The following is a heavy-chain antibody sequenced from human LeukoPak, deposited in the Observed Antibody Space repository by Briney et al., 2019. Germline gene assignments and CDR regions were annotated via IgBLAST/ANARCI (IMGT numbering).Heavy chain of an antibody. CDR3: ARAARDSGSYYMY. CDR2: INHSGST. Sequence: SETLSLTCAVYGGSFSGYYWSWIRQPPGKGLEWIGEINHSGSTNYNPSLKSRVTISVDTSKNQFSLKLSSVTAEDTAVYYCARAARDSGSYYMYWGQGTLVTVSS. CDR1: GGSFSGYY. D-gene: IGHD1-26*01. J-gene: IGHJ4*02. V-gene: IGHV4-34*01.